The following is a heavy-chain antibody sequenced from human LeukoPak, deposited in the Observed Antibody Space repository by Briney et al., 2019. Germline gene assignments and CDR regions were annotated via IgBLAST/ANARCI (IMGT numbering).Heavy chain of an antibody. D-gene: IGHD3-22*01. CDR3: AKGGNYYDSSGSRVYFDY. J-gene: IGHJ4*02. CDR2: ISWNSGSI. CDR1: GFTFDDYA. Sequence: PGGSLRLSCAASGFTFDDYAMHWVRQAPGKGLEWVSGISWNSGSIGYADSVKGRFTISRDNAKNSLYLQMNSLRAEDTALYYCAKGGNYYDSSGSRVYFDYWGQGTLVTVSS. V-gene: IGHV3-9*01.